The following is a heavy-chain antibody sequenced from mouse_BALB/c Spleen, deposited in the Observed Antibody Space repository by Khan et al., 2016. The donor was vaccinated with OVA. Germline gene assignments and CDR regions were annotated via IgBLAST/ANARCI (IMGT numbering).Heavy chain of an antibody. CDR2: IRNKANYYTT. Sequence: EVELVESGGGLVQPGGSLRLSCATSGFTFTDYYMSWVRQPPGKALEWLGFIRNKANYYTTEYITSVKGRFTISRDDSQSILYLQMNTLRAEDSATYFCAREGGQYYGYEAMDYWGQGTSVTVSS. V-gene: IGHV7-3*02. J-gene: IGHJ4*01. D-gene: IGHD1-2*01. CDR3: AREGGQYYGYEAMDY. CDR1: GFTFTDYY.